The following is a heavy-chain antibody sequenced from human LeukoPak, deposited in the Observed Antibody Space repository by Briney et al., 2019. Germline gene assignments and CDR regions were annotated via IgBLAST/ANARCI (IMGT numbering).Heavy chain of an antibody. CDR2: IYYSGST. CDR1: GGSISSGDYY. D-gene: IGHD3-22*01. J-gene: IGHJ4*02. CDR3: AREYYYDSSGDREFDY. V-gene: IGHV4-30-4*01. Sequence: SETLSLTCTVSGGSISSGDYYWSWIRQPPGKGLEWIGYIYYSGSTYYNPSPKSRDTTSVDTSKNQFSLKLSSVTAADTAVYYCAREYYYDSSGDREFDYWGQGTLVTVSS.